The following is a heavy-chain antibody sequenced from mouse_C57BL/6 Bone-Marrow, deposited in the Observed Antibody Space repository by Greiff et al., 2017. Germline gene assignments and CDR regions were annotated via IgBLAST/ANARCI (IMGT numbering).Heavy chain of an antibody. CDR3: ADSIDYYGFAY. J-gene: IGHJ3*01. D-gene: IGHD1-1*01. V-gene: IGHV1-81*01. Sequence: VRLQESGAELARPGASVKLSCKASAYTFPSYGITWVKQRPGQGLEWIGEFYPRSGNPYYNAKFKGKDTLTADKSSSTAYMELRSLTSEDSAVYFCADSIDYYGFAYWGQGTLVTVSA. CDR1: AYTFPSYG. CDR2: FYPRSGNP.